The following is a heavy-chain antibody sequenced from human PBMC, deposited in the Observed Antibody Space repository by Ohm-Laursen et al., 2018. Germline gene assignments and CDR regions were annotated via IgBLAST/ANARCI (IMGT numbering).Heavy chain of an antibody. Sequence: SLRLSCSASGFTFSTYAMSWVRQTPGKGLEWVSFISGSGGSTDYADSVTGRFTISRDISKNTLYLQMNSLRAEDTAVYYCARNYDFWSGCPHYWGQGTLVTVSS. CDR2: ISGSGGST. V-gene: IGHV3-23*01. J-gene: IGHJ4*02. D-gene: IGHD3-3*01. CDR3: ARNYDFWSGCPHY. CDR1: GFTFSTYA.